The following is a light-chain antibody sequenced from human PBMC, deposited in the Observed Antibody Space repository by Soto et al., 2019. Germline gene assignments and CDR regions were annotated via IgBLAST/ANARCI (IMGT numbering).Light chain of an antibody. CDR1: SSDVGGYNY. Sequence: QSALTQPASVSGSPGQSITISCTGTSSDVGGYNYVSWYQHHPGKAPKLMIHEVSNRPSGVSNRFSGSKSGNTASLTISGLQAGDEADYYCTSYTSSNTPPVIFGGGTQLTVL. CDR2: EVS. CDR3: TSYTSSNTPPVI. V-gene: IGLV2-14*01. J-gene: IGLJ2*01.